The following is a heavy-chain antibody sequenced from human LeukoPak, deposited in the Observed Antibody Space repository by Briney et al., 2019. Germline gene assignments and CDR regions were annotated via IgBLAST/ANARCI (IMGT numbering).Heavy chain of an antibody. CDR3: AGENYADGQTLY. CDR1: GGSISSYY. V-gene: IGHV4-59*01. Sequence: PSETLSLTCTVSGGSISSYYWSWIRQPPGKGLEWIGFTYYSGSPKYNPSLKSRVTISVDTSKNQFSLKVSSVTAADTAVYYCAGENYADGQTLYWGQGTLVTVSS. CDR2: TYYSGSP. D-gene: IGHD1-7*01. J-gene: IGHJ4*02.